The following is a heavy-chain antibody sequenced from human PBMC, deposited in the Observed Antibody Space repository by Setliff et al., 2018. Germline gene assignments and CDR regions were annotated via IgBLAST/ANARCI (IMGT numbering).Heavy chain of an antibody. Sequence: PSETLSLTCTVSGGSISSGSYYWSWIRQPAGKGLEWIGETNHSGSTNYNPSLKSRLTISMDTSRSQFSLRLRSVTAADTAVYYCAKLTSSTNSYDSWGQGRLVTVSS. V-gene: IGHV4-61*10. CDR3: AKLTSSTNSYDS. D-gene: IGHD2-2*01. CDR1: GGSISSGSYY. J-gene: IGHJ4*02. CDR2: TNHSGST.